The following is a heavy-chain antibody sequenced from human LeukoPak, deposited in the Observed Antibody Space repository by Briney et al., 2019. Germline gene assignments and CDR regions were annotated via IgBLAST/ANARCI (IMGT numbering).Heavy chain of an antibody. CDR2: ISSSSSYI. V-gene: IGHV3-21*01. J-gene: IGHJ4*02. CDR3: AADIVVVPAAIGGSFDY. Sequence: PGGSLRLSCAASGFTFSSYSMNWVRQAPGKGLEWVSSISSSSSYIYYADSVKGRFTIPRDNAKNSLYLQMNSLRAEDTAVYYCAADIVVVPAAIGGSFDYCGQGTLVTVSS. CDR1: GFTFSSYS. D-gene: IGHD2-2*01.